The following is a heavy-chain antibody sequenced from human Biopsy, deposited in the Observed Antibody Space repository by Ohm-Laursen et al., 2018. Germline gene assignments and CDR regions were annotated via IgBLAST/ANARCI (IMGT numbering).Heavy chain of an antibody. CDR2: IGPNSGAT. CDR3: ARGGLNYWYFDL. V-gene: IGHV1-2*02. Sequence: ASVKVSCKVSGYTFTAYFIYWVRQSPGQGLEWMGWIGPNSGATNYAQKFQGRVTMTRDTSMSTAYMELNRLRSDDTAVYYCARGGLNYWYFDLWGRGTLVTVSS. CDR1: GYTFTAYF. D-gene: IGHD1-26*01. J-gene: IGHJ2*01.